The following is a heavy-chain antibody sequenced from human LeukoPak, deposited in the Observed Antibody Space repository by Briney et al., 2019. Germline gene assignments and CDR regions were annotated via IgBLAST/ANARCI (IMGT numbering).Heavy chain of an antibody. CDR3: ASGVELKIVVVVAATRVDY. CDR2: IYYSGST. Sequence: SETLSLTCTVSGGSISSYYWGWIRQPPGKGLEWIGSIYYSGSTYYNPSLKSRVTISVDTSKNQFSLKLSSVTAADTAVYYCASGVELKIVVVVAATRVDYWGQGTLVTVSS. CDR1: GGSISSYY. J-gene: IGHJ4*02. D-gene: IGHD2-15*01. V-gene: IGHV4-39*01.